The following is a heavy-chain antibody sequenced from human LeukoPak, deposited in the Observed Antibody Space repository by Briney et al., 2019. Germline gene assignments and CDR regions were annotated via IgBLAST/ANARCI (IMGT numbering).Heavy chain of an antibody. D-gene: IGHD6-19*01. Sequence: GGSLRLSCAASGFTFSSYAMHWVRQAPGKGLEYVSAISSNGGSTYYANSVKGRFTISRDNSKNTLYLQMGSLRAEDMAVYYCASFSIAVAGTRGALDIWGQGTMVTVSS. CDR3: ASFSIAVAGTRGALDI. J-gene: IGHJ3*02. V-gene: IGHV3-64*01. CDR2: ISSNGGST. CDR1: GFTFSSYA.